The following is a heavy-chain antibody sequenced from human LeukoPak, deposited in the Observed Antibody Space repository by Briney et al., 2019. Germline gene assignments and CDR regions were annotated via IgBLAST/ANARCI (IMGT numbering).Heavy chain of an antibody. D-gene: IGHD3-22*01. J-gene: IGHJ4*02. CDR2: ISSSSYI. CDR3: ARLDTYYYDSSGYYLDY. V-gene: IGHV3-21*01. Sequence: GGSLRLSCAASGFTFSSYSMNWVRQAPGKGLEWVSSISSSSYIYYADSVKGRFTISRDNAKNSLYLQMNSLRAEDTAVYYCARLDTYYYDSSGYYLDYWGQGTLVTVSS. CDR1: GFTFSSYS.